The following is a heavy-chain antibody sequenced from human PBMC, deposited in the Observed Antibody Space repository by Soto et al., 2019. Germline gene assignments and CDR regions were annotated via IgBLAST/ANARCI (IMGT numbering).Heavy chain of an antibody. CDR2: FYYTGGT. Sequence: QVQLQESGPGLVKPSETLSLTCTVSGGSVSSGNYYWSWIRQPPGKGLEWIGYFYYTGGTNYNPALRRRVTISIDASKNQFSLRLSSVTAADTAVYYCARSMHYSDGSNYSPFDYWGQGTLVTVSS. CDR3: ARSMHYSDGSNYSPFDY. V-gene: IGHV4-61*01. D-gene: IGHD3-22*01. CDR1: GGSVSSGNYY. J-gene: IGHJ4*02.